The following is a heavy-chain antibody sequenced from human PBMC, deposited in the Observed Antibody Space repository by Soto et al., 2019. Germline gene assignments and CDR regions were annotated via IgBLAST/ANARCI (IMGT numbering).Heavy chain of an antibody. V-gene: IGHV2-5*02. CDR2: IYWDDDK. D-gene: IGHD3-22*01. CDR3: ARSGDYYDSSGYINY. CDR1: GFSLRTKGVG. J-gene: IGHJ4*02. Sequence: QITLKESGPTLVKPTQTLTLTCTFSGFSLRTKGVGVGWIRQPPGKALEWLARIYWDDDKRYSPSLKSRLTITKDTSKNRVVLRMTNMEAVDTGTYYCARSGDYYDSSGYINYWGQGTRVTVSS.